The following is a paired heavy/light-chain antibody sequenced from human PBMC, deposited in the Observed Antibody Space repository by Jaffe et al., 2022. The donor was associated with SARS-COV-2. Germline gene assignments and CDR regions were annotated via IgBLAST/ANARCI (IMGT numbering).Light chain of an antibody. CDR2: YAS. Sequence: EIVLTQSPDFQSVTPKEKVTITCRASQSIGSSLHWYQQKPDQSPKLLIKYASQSFSGVPSRFSGSGSGTDFTLTINSLEAEDAATYYCHQSSSLPLTFGQGTKVEIK. CDR3: HQSSSLPLT. J-gene: IGKJ1*01. V-gene: IGKV6-21*01. CDR1: QSIGSS.
Heavy chain of an antibody. J-gene: IGHJ4*02. CDR3: ARDGLVLRFLEWLLCPDY. CDR1: GFTFSSYA. CDR2: ISYDGSNK. D-gene: IGHD3-3*01. Sequence: QVQLVESGGGVVQPGRSLRLSCAASGFTFSSYAMHWVRQAPGKGLEWVAVISYDGSNKYYADSVKGRFTISRDNSKNTLYLQMNSLRAEDTAVYYCARDGLVLRFLEWLLCPDYWGQGTLVTVSS. V-gene: IGHV3-30-3*01.